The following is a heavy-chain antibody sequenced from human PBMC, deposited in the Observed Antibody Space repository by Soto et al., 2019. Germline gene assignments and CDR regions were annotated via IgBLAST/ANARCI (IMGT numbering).Heavy chain of an antibody. D-gene: IGHD6-13*01. V-gene: IGHV3-33*01. J-gene: IGHJ3*02. CDR2: IWFDGSNK. CDR1: GFTFRGHA. CDR3: ARDGQQLAPYAFDI. Sequence: QVQLVESGGGVVQPGRSLRLSCATSGFTFRGHAMHWVRQAPGKGLEWVAQIWFDGSNKYYGDSMKGRFTISRDDSKNTVFLQMNNLRVEDTAVYYCARDGQQLAPYAFDIWGQRTLVTVSS.